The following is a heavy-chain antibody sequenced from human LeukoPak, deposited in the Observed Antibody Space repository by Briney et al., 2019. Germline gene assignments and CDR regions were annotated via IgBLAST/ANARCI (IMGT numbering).Heavy chain of an antibody. V-gene: IGHV4-31*03. D-gene: IGHD4-17*01. CDR1: GGSISSGGYY. CDR2: IYYSGST. J-gene: IGHJ4*02. Sequence: SETLSLTCTVSGGSISSGGYYWSWIRQHPGKGLEWIGYIYYSGSTYYNPSLKSRVTISVDTSKNQFSLKLSSVTAADTAVYYCARDRGGDGDYVMGYWGQGTLVTVSS. CDR3: ARDRGGDGDYVMGY.